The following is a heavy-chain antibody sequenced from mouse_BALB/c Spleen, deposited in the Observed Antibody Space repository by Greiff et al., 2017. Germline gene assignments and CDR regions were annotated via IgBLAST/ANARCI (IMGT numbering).Heavy chain of an antibody. CDR3: ALYYYGNYAVDY. D-gene: IGHD2-1*01. CDR2: IDPANGNT. V-gene: IGHV14-3*02. J-gene: IGHJ4*01. Sequence: VQLQQSGAELVKPGASVKLSCTASGFNIKDTYMHWVKQRPEQGLEWIGRIDPANGNTKYDPKFQGKATITADTSSNTAYLQLSSLTSEDTAVYYCALYYYGNYAVDYWGQGTAVTVSS. CDR1: GFNIKDTY.